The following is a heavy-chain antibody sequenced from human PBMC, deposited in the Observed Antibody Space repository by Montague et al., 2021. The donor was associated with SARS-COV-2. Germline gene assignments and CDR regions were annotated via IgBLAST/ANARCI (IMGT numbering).Heavy chain of an antibody. Sequence: SETLSLTGAVYGGSFSGYYWSWIRQPPGKGLEWIGEINHSGSTNYNPSLKSRVTISVDTSKNQFSLKLSSVTAADTVVYYCARKGLHSSSWYYYYYGMDVWGQGTTVTVSS. J-gene: IGHJ6*02. CDR2: INHSGST. D-gene: IGHD6-13*01. CDR3: ARKGLHSSSWYYYYYGMDV. V-gene: IGHV4-34*01. CDR1: GGSFSGYY.